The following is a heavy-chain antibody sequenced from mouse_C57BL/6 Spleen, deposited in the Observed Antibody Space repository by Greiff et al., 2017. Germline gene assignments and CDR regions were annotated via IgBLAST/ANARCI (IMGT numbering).Heavy chain of an antibody. V-gene: IGHV1-74*01. CDR2: IHPSDSDT. CDR3: AIGEGIYYDYDRAWLAY. Sequence: VQLQQPGAELVKPGASVKVSCKASGYTFTSYWMHWVKQRPGQGLEWIGRIHPSDSDTNYNQKFKGKATLTVDKSSSTAYMQLSSLTSEDSAVYYCAIGEGIYYDYDRAWLAYWGQGTLVTVSA. J-gene: IGHJ3*01. D-gene: IGHD2-4*01. CDR1: GYTFTSYW.